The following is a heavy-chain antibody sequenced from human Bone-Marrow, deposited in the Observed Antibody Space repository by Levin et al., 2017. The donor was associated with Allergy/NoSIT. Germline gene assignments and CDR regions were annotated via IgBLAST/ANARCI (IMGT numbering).Heavy chain of an antibody. D-gene: IGHD2-21*01. Sequence: GESLKISCAASGFIFSTYVMHWVRQAPGKGLEWVAFTWSDGSNQYYADSVKGRFTISRDNSENTLYLQMSSLRVEDTAVYYCARDRDWQVWDFWGQGTLVTVSS. CDR2: TWSDGSNQ. J-gene: IGHJ4*02. CDR3: ARDRDWQVWDF. V-gene: IGHV3-33*01. CDR1: GFIFSTYV.